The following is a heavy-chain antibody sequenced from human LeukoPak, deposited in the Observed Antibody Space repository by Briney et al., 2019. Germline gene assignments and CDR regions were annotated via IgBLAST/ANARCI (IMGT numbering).Heavy chain of an antibody. CDR3: ARAYRSSRTPFDP. D-gene: IGHD6-13*01. Sequence: GESLKISCKGSGYIFTSYWIGWVRQMPGKGLEWMGIIYPGDSDTRYSPSFQGQVTISADKSISTAYLQWSSLKASDTAMYYCARAYRSSRTPFDPWGQGTLVTVSS. CDR1: GYIFTSYW. CDR2: IYPGDSDT. V-gene: IGHV5-51*01. J-gene: IGHJ5*02.